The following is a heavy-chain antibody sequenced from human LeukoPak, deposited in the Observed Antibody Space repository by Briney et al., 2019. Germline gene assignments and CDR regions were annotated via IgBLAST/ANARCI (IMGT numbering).Heavy chain of an antibody. CDR3: ARLITGTATGPGYYFDN. J-gene: IGHJ4*02. Sequence: TSETLSLTCTVSGGSISSSSYYWGWIRQPPGKGLEWIGSIYYSGSTYYNPSLKSRVTISVDTSNKQFSLKLSSVTAADTAVYYCARLITGTATGPGYYFDNWGQGTLVTVSS. CDR2: IYYSGST. D-gene: IGHD1-20*01. CDR1: GGSISSSSYY. V-gene: IGHV4-39*01.